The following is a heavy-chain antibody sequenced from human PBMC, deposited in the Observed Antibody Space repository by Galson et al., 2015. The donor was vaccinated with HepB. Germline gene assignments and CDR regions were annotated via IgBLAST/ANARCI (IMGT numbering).Heavy chain of an antibody. Sequence: QSGAEVKKPGESLKISCRGSGYSFTSYWVGWVRQMPGKGLEWMGIIYPGDSDTRYSPSFQGQVTISADKSISTAYLQWSSLKASDTAMYYCARGVGTPGPGGAGNAFDIWGQGTMVTVSS. CDR1: GYSFTSYW. J-gene: IGHJ3*02. CDR2: IYPGDSDT. CDR3: ARGVGTPGPGGAGNAFDI. D-gene: IGHD1-1*01. V-gene: IGHV5-51*03.